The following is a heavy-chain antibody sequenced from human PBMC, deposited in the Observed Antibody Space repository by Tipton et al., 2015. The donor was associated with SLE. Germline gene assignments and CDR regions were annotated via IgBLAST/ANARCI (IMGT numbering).Heavy chain of an antibody. V-gene: IGHV4-59*12. CDR2: IYYSGST. CDR1: GGSFSGYY. Sequence: LRLSCAVYGGSFSGYYWSWIRQPPGKGLEWTGYIYYSGSTNYNPSLKSRVTISVDTSKNQFSLKLSSVTAADTAVYYCARDSSGYSIFFDYWGQGTLVTVSS. CDR3: ARDSSGYSIFFDY. D-gene: IGHD3-22*01. J-gene: IGHJ4*02.